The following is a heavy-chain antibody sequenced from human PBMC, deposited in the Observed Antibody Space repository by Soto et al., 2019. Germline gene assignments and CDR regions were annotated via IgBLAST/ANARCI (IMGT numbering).Heavy chain of an antibody. J-gene: IGHJ5*02. CDR1: GFTFSNAW. Sequence: AVGSLRLSCAASGFTFSNAWMSWVRQAPGKGLEWVGRIKSKTDGGTTDYAAPVKGRFTISRDDSKNTLYLQMNSLKTEDTAVYYCTTGRDYYDSSGYGVWFDPWGQGTLVTVSS. D-gene: IGHD3-22*01. CDR3: TTGRDYYDSSGYGVWFDP. V-gene: IGHV3-15*01. CDR2: IKSKTDGGTT.